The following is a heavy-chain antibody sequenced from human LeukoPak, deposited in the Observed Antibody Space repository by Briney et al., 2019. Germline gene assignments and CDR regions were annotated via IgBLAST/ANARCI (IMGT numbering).Heavy chain of an antibody. J-gene: IGHJ4*02. D-gene: IGHD2-15*01. CDR2: INPSGDNT. CDR1: GYTFTGYY. Sequence: VASVKVSCKASGYTFTGYYMHWVRQAPGQGLEWMGTINPSGDNTRYAQAFQGRVTMTRDTSTSTVYMELSSLRSEDTAMYYCAKDYCSGGACVWFFDYWGQGTLVTVSS. V-gene: IGHV1-46*01. CDR3: AKDYCSGGACVWFFDY.